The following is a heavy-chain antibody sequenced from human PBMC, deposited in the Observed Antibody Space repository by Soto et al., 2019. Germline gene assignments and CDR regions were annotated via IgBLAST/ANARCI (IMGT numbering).Heavy chain of an antibody. CDR2: ISYDGSNK. CDR1: GFTFSSYG. Sequence: PGGSLRLSCAASGFTFSSYGMHWVRQAPGKGLEWVAVISYDGSNKYYADSVKGRFTISRDNSKNTLYLQMNSLRAEDTAVYYCAKWGGGWTNWGQGTLVTVSS. CDR3: AKWGGGWTN. J-gene: IGHJ4*02. V-gene: IGHV3-30*18. D-gene: IGHD3-16*01.